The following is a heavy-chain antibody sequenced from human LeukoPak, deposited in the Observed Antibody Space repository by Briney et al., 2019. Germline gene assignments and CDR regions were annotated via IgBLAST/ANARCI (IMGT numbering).Heavy chain of an antibody. D-gene: IGHD3-10*01. J-gene: IGHJ5*02. CDR3: ARGPMSVRPYYYGSGNWFDP. CDR2: INHSGST. V-gene: IGHV4-34*01. CDR1: GGSFSGYY. Sequence: PSETLSLTCAVYGGSFSGYYWSWIRQPPGKGLEWIGEINHSGSTNYNPSLKSRVTISVDTSKNQFSLKLSSVTAADTAVYYCARGPMSVRPYYYGSGNWFDPWGQGTLVTVSS.